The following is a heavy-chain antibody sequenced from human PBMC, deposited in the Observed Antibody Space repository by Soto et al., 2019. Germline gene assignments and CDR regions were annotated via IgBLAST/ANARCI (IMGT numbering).Heavy chain of an antibody. V-gene: IGHV5-51*01. Sequence: PGESLKISCKGSGYSFTSYWIGWVRQMPGKGLEWMGIIYPGDSDTRYSPSFQGQVTISADKSISTAYLQWSSLKASDTAMYYCATTPHCSGGSCYNSDYYYYYGMDVWGRGTTVPVSS. CDR2: IYPGDSDT. J-gene: IGHJ6*02. D-gene: IGHD2-15*01. CDR1: GYSFTSYW. CDR3: ATTPHCSGGSCYNSDYYYYYGMDV.